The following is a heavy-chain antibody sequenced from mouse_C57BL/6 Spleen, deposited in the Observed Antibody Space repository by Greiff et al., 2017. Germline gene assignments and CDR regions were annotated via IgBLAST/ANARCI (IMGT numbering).Heavy chain of an antibody. CDR3: ARSGTARAMDY. Sequence: VQLKESGPVLVKPGASVKMSCKASGYTFTDYYMNWVKQSHGTSLEWIGVINPYNGGTSYNQKFKGKATLTVDKSSSTAYMELNSLTSEDSAVYYCARSGTARAMDYWGQGASVTVSS. CDR2: INPYNGGT. J-gene: IGHJ4*01. CDR1: GYTFTDYY. D-gene: IGHD4-1*01. V-gene: IGHV1-19*01.